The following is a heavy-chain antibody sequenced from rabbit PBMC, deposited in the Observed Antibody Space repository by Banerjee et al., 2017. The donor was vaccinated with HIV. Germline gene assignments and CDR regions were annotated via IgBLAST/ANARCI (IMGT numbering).Heavy chain of an antibody. CDR2: INTSSGVT. CDR1: GIDFSGYYY. J-gene: IGHJ3*01. V-gene: IGHV1S43*01. Sequence: CKASGIDFSGYYYMCWVRQAPGKGLEWIGCINTSSGVTAYATWAKGRFTISRSTSLNTVDLKMTSLTVADTATYFCGRDRDGDAGYGSLALWGQGTLVTVS. D-gene: IGHD6-1*01. CDR3: GRDRDGDAGYGSLAL.